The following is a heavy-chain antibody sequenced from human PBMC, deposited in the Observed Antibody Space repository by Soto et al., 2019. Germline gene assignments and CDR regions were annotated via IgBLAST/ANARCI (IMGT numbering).Heavy chain of an antibody. CDR2: IYPGDSDT. J-gene: IGHJ6*02. D-gene: IGHD6-19*01. Sequence: PGESLKISCKGSGYSFTSYWIGWVRQIPGKGLEWMGIIYPGDSDTKYSPSLQGQVTISADTSISTAYLQWTSLKASDTAMYYCARSRRGAYSSGWYSLSGYYNYGIDVWGQGTTVTVSS. CDR1: GYSFTSYW. CDR3: ARSRRGAYSSGWYSLSGYYNYGIDV. V-gene: IGHV5-51*01.